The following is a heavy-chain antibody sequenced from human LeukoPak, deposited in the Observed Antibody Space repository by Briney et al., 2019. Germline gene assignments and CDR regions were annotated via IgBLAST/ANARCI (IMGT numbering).Heavy chain of an antibody. V-gene: IGHV3-7*01. D-gene: IGHD3-22*01. CDR2: IKQDGSEK. J-gene: IGHJ4*02. CDR3: ARAFHYYDSSGAIDY. CDR1: GFTFSSYW. Sequence: GGSLRLSCAASGFTFSSYWMSWVRQAPGKGLEWVANIKQDGSEKYYVDSVKGRFTISRDNAKNSLYLQMNSLRAEDTAVYYCARAFHYYDSSGAIDYWGRGTLVTVSS.